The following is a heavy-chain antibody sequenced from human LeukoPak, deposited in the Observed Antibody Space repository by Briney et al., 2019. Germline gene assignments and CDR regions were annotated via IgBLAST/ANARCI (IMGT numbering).Heavy chain of an antibody. J-gene: IGHJ4*02. CDR3: ARGGYDGGPYFDY. CDR1: GGSISSYY. D-gene: IGHD5-12*01. V-gene: IGHV4-59*12. CDR2: IYYSGST. Sequence: SETLSLTCTVSGGSISSYYWSWIRQPPGKGLEWIGYIYYSGSTYYNPSLKSRVTISVDTSKNQFSLKLSSVTAADTAVYYCARGGYDGGPYFDYWGQGTLVTVSS.